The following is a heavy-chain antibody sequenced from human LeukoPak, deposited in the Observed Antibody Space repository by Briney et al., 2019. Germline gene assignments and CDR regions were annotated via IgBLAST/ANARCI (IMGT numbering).Heavy chain of an antibody. CDR1: GGSISSYY. V-gene: IGHV4-4*07. CDR2: IYTSGST. CDR3: AGSSSWLGTFDY. D-gene: IGHD6-13*01. Sequence: SETLSLTCTVSGGSISSYYWSWIRQPAGKGLEWIGRIYTSGSTNYNPSLKSRVTMSVDTSKNQFSLKLSSVTAGDTAVYYCAGSSSWLGTFDYWGQGTLVTVSS. J-gene: IGHJ4*02.